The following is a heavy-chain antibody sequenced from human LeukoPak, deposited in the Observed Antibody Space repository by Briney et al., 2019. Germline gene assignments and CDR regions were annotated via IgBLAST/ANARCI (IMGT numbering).Heavy chain of an antibody. V-gene: IGHV4-39*01. CDR2: IYYSGST. CDR1: GGSIRSTDYY. Sequence: SETLSLTCTVSGGSIRSTDYYWGWVRQPPGKGLEWIGSIYYSGSTYYNPSLKSRVTISVDTSKNQFSLKLSSVTAADTAVYYCARTLYDILTASYFGSSQLFDTWGQGTLVTAPS. CDR3: ARTLYDILTASYFGSSQLFDT. D-gene: IGHD3-9*01. J-gene: IGHJ4*02.